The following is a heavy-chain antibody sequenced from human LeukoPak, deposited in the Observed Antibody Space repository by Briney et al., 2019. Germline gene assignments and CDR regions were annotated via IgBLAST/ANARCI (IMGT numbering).Heavy chain of an antibody. CDR2: INHSGST. J-gene: IGHJ5*02. D-gene: IGHD5-18*01. CDR3: ARGRSRIQLWLRGWFDP. V-gene: IGHV4-34*01. Sequence: SETLSLTCAVYGGSFSGYYWSWIRQPPGKGLEWIGEINHSGSTNYNPSLKSRVTISVDTSKNQFSLKPSSVTAADTAVYYCARGRSRIQLWLRGWFDPWGQGTLVTVSS. CDR1: GGSFSGYY.